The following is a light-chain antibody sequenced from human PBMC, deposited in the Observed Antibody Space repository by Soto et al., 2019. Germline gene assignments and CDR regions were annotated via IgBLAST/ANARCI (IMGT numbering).Light chain of an antibody. J-gene: IGKJ4*01. Sequence: DIVMTQSPDSLAVSLCERATINCESSQSVLFTSNNNNYLGWYQQKPGQPPKLILSWASARESGVPERFTGSGSGTLFSRSINSLQAEDVAVYYCQQYYTLPRTFGGGTKVEIK. V-gene: IGKV4-1*01. CDR1: QSVLFTSNNNNY. CDR2: WAS. CDR3: QQYYTLPRT.